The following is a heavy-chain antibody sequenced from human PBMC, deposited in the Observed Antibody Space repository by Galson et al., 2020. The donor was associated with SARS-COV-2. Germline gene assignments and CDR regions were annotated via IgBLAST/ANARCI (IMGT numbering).Heavy chain of an antibody. V-gene: IGHV4-39*07. CDR1: GGSITSGTYY. CDR2: LYYSGGS. CDR3: ARRDIGARPDAFDI. J-gene: IGHJ3*02. Sequence: SETLSLTCTVSGGSITSGTYYWGWIRQPPGEGLEWIGNLYYSGGSYHNPSLKSRVTTSIDTSKNLLSLHLRSVTAADTAVYYCARRDIGARPDAFDIWGQGAMVTVSS. D-gene: IGHD6-6*01.